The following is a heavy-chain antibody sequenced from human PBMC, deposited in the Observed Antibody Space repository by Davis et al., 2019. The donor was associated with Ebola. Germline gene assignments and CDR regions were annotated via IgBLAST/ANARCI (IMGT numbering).Heavy chain of an antibody. CDR2: VSGGGGAT. CDR3: ARSLPDSSSWTDFDY. V-gene: IGHV3-23*01. Sequence: PGGSLRLSCAASGFSFSSYAMSWVRQAPGKGLEWVSVVSGGGGATYYADSVKGRFTISRDNSKDTLFLQMRSLRAEDTAVYYCARSLPDSSSWTDFDYWGQGTLVTVSS. J-gene: IGHJ4*02. D-gene: IGHD6-13*01. CDR1: GFSFSSYA.